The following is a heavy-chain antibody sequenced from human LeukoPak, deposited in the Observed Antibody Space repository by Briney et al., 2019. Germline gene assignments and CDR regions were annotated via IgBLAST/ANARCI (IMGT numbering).Heavy chain of an antibody. CDR3: ASENPSGAFDI. V-gene: IGHV3-30-3*01. Sequence: PGGSLRLSCAASGFTFSSYAMHWVRPAPGKGLEWVAVISYDGSNKYYADSVKGRFTISRDNSKNTLYLQMNSLRAEDTAVYYCASENPSGAFDIWGQGTMVTVSS. D-gene: IGHD6-25*01. J-gene: IGHJ3*02. CDR1: GFTFSSYA. CDR2: ISYDGSNK.